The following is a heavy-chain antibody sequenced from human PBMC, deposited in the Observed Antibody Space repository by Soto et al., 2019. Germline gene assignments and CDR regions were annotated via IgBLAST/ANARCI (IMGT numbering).Heavy chain of an antibody. V-gene: IGHV3-23*01. CDR2: ISGSGGTT. CDR1: GFTFSTYA. CDR3: TSRVGDYY. Sequence: EVQLLESGGDLVQPGGSLRLSCAASGFTFSTYAMSWVRQAPGKGLEWVSAISGSGGTTYYADSVTGRFTISRDNSKNTLYLKMNSLKAEDTAVYYCTSRVGDYYWGQGTLAAVSS. D-gene: IGHD1-26*01. J-gene: IGHJ4*02.